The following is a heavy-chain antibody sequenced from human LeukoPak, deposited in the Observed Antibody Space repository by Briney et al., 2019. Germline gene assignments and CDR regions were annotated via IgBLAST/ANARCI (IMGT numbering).Heavy chain of an antibody. CDR1: GFTFSSYS. CDR2: FGGSCVST. Sequence: GGALRLSCAASGFTFSSYSMSWVRQAPGKGVEGVSTFGGSCVSTYNADSVKGRFTISRDNSKNTLYLQMNSLRAEDTAVYYCAKDRGSGGYYYYGMDVWGQGTTVTVSS. V-gene: IGHV3-23*01. J-gene: IGHJ6*02. CDR3: AKDRGSGGYYYYGMDV. D-gene: IGHD6-25*01.